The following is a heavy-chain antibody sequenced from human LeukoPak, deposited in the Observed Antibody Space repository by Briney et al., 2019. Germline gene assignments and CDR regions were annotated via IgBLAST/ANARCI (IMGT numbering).Heavy chain of an antibody. CDR2: IKRDGTT. CDR3: ARDWYASASYGLDV. J-gene: IGHJ6*02. CDR1: GESFSLYY. D-gene: IGHD6-19*01. Sequence: SETLSLTCAVHGESFSLYYWAWIRQSPQKGLEWIGEIKRDGTTNYNPSLKSRVTISVDTSKNQFSLTLPSVTAADTAVYFCARDWYASASYGLDVWGQGTTVTVSS. V-gene: IGHV4-34*01.